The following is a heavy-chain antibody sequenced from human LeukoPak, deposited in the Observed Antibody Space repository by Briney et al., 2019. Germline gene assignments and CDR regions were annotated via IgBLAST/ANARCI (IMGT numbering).Heavy chain of an antibody. Sequence: PSETLSLTCTVSGGSISSGGYYWSWIRQHPGKGLEWIGYIYYSGSTNYNPSLKSRVTISVDTSRNQFSLKLSSVTAADTAVYYCARRFPRVNPEYYYDSSGYYLDYWGQGTLVTVSS. J-gene: IGHJ4*02. CDR3: ARRFPRVNPEYYYDSSGYYLDY. V-gene: IGHV4-31*03. CDR2: IYYSGST. CDR1: GGSISSGGYY. D-gene: IGHD3-22*01.